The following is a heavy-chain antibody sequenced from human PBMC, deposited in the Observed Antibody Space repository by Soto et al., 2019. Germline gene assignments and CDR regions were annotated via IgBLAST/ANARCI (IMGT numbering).Heavy chain of an antibody. CDR3: AREGGLAYCGGDCLYNWFDP. D-gene: IGHD2-21*02. Sequence: PSETLSLTCTFSCGSIISGDYYWSWVRQHPGKGLEWIGYRSYSGSTYYNPSLKSRVTIVVDTSRNQFSLRLSSVTAADTAVYYCAREGGLAYCGGDCLYNWFDPWGQGTLVTSPQ. CDR1: CGSIISGDYY. J-gene: IGHJ5*02. CDR2: RSYSGST. V-gene: IGHV4-31*03.